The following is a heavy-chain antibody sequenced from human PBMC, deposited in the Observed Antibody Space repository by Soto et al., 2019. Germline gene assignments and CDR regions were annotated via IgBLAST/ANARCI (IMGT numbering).Heavy chain of an antibody. CDR1: GHTFTSYD. CDR2: MNPNSGNT. CDR3: ARSTNDYGDRH. D-gene: IGHD4-17*01. V-gene: IGHV1-8*01. Sequence: QVQLVQSEGEVKKPGASVKVSCKASGHTFTSYDINWVRQATGQGLEWMGWMNPNSGNTGYAQNFQGRVTMTRNTSISTAYMELSSLRSEDTAVYYCARSTNDYGDRHWGQGTLVTVSS. J-gene: IGHJ4*02.